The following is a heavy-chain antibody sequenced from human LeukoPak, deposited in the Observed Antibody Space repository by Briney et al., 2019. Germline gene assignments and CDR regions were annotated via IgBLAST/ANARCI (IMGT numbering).Heavy chain of an antibody. J-gene: IGHJ4*02. CDR2: IYYSGST. Sequence: SGTLSLTCAVSGVSIRISSYYWGWIRQPPGKGPEWIGSIYYSGSTYYNPSLKSRVTLSVDTSKNQFSLKLSSVTAADTAVYYCASPLGRTDYWGQGTLVTVSS. CDR1: GVSIRISSYY. D-gene: IGHD3-16*01. CDR3: ASPLGRTDY. V-gene: IGHV4-39*07.